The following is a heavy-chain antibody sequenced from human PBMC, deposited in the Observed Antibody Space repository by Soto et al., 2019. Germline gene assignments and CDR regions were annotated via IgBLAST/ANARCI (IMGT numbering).Heavy chain of an antibody. V-gene: IGHV4-39*01. CDR2: IYYSGST. CDR3: ARRGSGFWFDP. D-gene: IGHD1-26*01. CDR1: GDSISSSSYY. J-gene: IGHJ5*02. Sequence: QLQLQESGPGLVKPSETLSLTCTVSGDSISSSSYYWGWIRQPPGKGLEWIGSIYYSGSTYYNPSLKSRVTISVDTSKNQFSLKLSSVTAADTAVYYCARRGSGFWFDPWGQGTLVTVSS.